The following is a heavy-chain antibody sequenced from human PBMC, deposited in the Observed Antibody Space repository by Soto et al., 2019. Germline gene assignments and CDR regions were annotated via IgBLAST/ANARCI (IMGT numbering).Heavy chain of an antibody. D-gene: IGHD2-2*01. Sequence: SETLSLTCAVSGDSISSGGFSWSWIRQPPGKGLEWIGYIYHSGTSFYNPSLKSRVTISVDGSKSQFSLKVKSVTAADTAVYYCARGRLVPAVNFDYWGLGTLVTVSS. V-gene: IGHV4-30-2*01. CDR1: GDSISSGGFS. CDR2: IYHSGTS. J-gene: IGHJ4*02. CDR3: ARGRLVPAVNFDY.